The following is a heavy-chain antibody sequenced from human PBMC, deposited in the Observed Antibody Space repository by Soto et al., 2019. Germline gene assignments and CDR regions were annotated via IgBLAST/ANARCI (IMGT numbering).Heavy chain of an antibody. V-gene: IGHV1-18*01. CDR2: TSAYNGNT. D-gene: IGHD2-21*02. CDR1: GYTLTSYG. Sequence: QVQLVQSGAEVKKPGASVKVSCKASGYTLTSYGISWVRQAPGQGLEWMGWTSAYNGNTNYAQKLQGRVTITTDTSTSTADMERRSLRSDDTAVYYCASSVRYCGGDCYSGHYWGQGTLVTVSS. CDR3: ASSVRYCGGDCYSGHY. J-gene: IGHJ4*02.